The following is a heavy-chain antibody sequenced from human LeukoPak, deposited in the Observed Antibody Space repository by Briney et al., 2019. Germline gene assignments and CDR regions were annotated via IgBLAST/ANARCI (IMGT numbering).Heavy chain of an antibody. V-gene: IGHV1-69*04. J-gene: IGHJ4*02. D-gene: IGHD4-11*01. CDR2: IIPILGIA. CDR1: GGTFSSYT. Sequence: SVKVSCKASGGTFSSYTISWVRQAPGQGLEWMGRIIPILGIANYAQKLQGRVTITADKSTSTAYMELSSLRSEDTAVYYCAREVNFDYSNYVDYWGQGTLVTVSS. CDR3: AREVNFDYSNYVDY.